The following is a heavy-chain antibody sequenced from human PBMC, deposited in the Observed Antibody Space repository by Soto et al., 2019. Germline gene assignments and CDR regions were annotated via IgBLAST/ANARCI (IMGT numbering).Heavy chain of an antibody. J-gene: IGHJ4*02. CDR1: GGSISSSSYY. CDR2: IYYSGST. Sequence: QLQLQESGPGLVKPSETLSLTCTVSGGSISSSSYYWGWIRQPPGKGLEWIGSIYYSGSTYYNPSLKSRVTISVDTSKNQFSLKLSSVTAADTAVYYCARLYYYGSGSASEYFDYWGQGTLVTVSS. CDR3: ARLYYYGSGSASEYFDY. V-gene: IGHV4-39*01. D-gene: IGHD3-10*01.